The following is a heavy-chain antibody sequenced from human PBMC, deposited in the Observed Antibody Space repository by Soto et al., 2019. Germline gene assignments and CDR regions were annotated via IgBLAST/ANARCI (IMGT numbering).Heavy chain of an antibody. J-gene: IGHJ5*02. CDR2: ISSSSSYI. CDR3: AREGYSSSWYTPDNWFDP. D-gene: IGHD6-13*01. Sequence: GSLRLSCAASGFTFSSYSMNWVRQAPGKGLEWVSSISSSSSYIYYADSVKGRFTISRDNAKNSLYLQMNSLRAEDTAVYYCAREGYSSSWYTPDNWFDPWGQGTLVTVSS. CDR1: GFTFSSYS. V-gene: IGHV3-21*01.